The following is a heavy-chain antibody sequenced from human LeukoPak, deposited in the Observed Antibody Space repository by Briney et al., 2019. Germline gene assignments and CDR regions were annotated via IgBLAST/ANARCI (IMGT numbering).Heavy chain of an antibody. CDR2: INHSGST. J-gene: IGHJ4*02. D-gene: IGHD3-10*01. CDR1: GGSFSGYY. V-gene: IGHV4-34*01. CDR3: ARAPPRYYYGSGSRTGRDY. Sequence: SETLSLTCAVYGGSFSGYYWSWIRQPPGKGLEWIGEINHSGSTNYNPSLKSRVTISVDTSKNQFSLKLSSVTAADTAVYYYARAPPRYYYGSGSRTGRDYWGQGTLVTVSS.